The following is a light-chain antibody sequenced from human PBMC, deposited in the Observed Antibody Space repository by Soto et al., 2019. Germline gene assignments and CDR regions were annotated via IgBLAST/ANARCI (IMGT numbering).Light chain of an antibody. J-gene: IGKJ1*01. Sequence: EVVMTQSPGTLSVSPGERASLSCRASQSVSGNLAWYQQTPGQAPRLLIHGASTRATGIPARFSGSGSGTDFTLTISRLEPEDFAVYYCQQYGSSPPTFGQGTKVDIK. CDR1: QSVSGN. V-gene: IGKV3-20*01. CDR2: GAS. CDR3: QQYGSSPPT.